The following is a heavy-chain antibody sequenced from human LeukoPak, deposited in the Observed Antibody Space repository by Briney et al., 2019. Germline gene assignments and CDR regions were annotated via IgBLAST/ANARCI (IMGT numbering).Heavy chain of an antibody. CDR1: GFXFSSYW. V-gene: IGHV3-74*01. D-gene: IGHD2-2*01. CDR3: TRDLRYCTSTSCYDPYFDY. J-gene: IGHJ4*02. CDR2: INSDGSST. Sequence: PGGSLRLSCAASGFXFSSYWIHWVRQAPGKGLVWVSRINSDGSSTSYADSVKGRFTISRDNAKNTLYLQMNSLRAEDTAVYYCTRDLRYCTSTSCYDPYFDYWGQGTLVTVSS.